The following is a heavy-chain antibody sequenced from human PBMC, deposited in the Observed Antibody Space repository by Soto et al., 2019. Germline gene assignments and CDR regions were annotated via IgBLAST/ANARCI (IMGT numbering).Heavy chain of an antibody. CDR1: GYTFTSYG. D-gene: IGHD6-13*01. CDR3: ARAPQTVAGAGIWY. CDR2: ISGYNGDT. V-gene: IGHV1-18*04. Sequence: SVKVACKASGYTFTSYGISWVRQAPGQGLEWMGWISGYNGDTNYAQKLQGRVTMTTDTSTSTAYMELRSLRSDDTAVYYCARAPQTVAGAGIWYWGQGTLVTVSS. J-gene: IGHJ4*02.